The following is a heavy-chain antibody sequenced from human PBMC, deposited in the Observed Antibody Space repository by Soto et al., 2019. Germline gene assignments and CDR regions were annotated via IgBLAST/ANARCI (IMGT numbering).Heavy chain of an antibody. CDR1: GFTVSSNY. CDR3: ARRWMYCSGGSCSEFDI. Sequence: EVQLVESGGGLVQPGGSLRLSCAASGFTVSSNYMSWVRQAPGKGLEWVSVIYSGGSTYYADSVKGRFTISRDNYKNTLYLQMNSLRAEDTAVYYCARRWMYCSGGSCSEFDIWGQGTMVTVSS. D-gene: IGHD2-15*01. J-gene: IGHJ3*02. V-gene: IGHV3-66*01. CDR2: IYSGGST.